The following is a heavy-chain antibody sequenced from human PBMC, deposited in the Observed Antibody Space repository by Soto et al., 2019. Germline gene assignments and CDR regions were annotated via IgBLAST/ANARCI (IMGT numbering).Heavy chain of an antibody. J-gene: IGHJ5*01. D-gene: IGHD2-15*01. Sequence: QITLKESGPTLVKPTQTLTLTCTFSGFSLSTHGVGVGWVRQPAGKALEWLALIYWDDDKRYSASLNSRLTITKDTSKNQVVLTMTIMDPVDTATYYCAHAMLYCTGGSCSTWFDSWGQGTLVTVSS. CDR1: GFSLSTHGVG. CDR3: AHAMLYCTGGSCSTWFDS. CDR2: IYWDDDK. V-gene: IGHV2-5*02.